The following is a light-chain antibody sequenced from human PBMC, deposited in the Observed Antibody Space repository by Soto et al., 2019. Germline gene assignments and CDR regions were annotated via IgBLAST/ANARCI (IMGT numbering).Light chain of an antibody. CDR2: DVS. V-gene: IGLV2-23*02. J-gene: IGLJ2*01. CDR3: CSYAGSSTVV. CDR1: SSDVGGQNA. Sequence: QSVLTQPASVSGSPGQSITISCTGTSSDVGGQNAVSWYQQHPGKAPKFIIYDVSKRPSGVSSRFSGSKSGNTASLTISGLQAEDEADYYCCSYAGSSTVVFGGGTQLTVL.